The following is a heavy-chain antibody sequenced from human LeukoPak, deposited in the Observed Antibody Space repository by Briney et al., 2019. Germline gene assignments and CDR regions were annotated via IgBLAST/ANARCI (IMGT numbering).Heavy chain of an antibody. CDR2: ISYDGSNK. CDR1: GLTFSSYG. Sequence: GGSLRLSCAASGLTFSSYGMHWVRQAPGKGLEWVAVISYDGSNKYYADSVKGRFTISRDNSKNTLYLQMNSLRAEDTAVYYCAKDLLRYNWNYEGPYYWGQGILVTVSS. V-gene: IGHV3-30*18. D-gene: IGHD1-7*01. CDR3: AKDLLRYNWNYEGPYY. J-gene: IGHJ4*02.